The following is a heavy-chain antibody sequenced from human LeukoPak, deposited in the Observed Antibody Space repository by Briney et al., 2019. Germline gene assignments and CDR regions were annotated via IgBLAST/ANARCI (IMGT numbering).Heavy chain of an antibody. D-gene: IGHD2-15*01. Sequence: GGSLRLSCAASGFTFDDYAMHWVRQAPGKGLEWVSGISWNSGSIGYADSVKGRFTISRDNAKNSLYLQMNSLRAEDTALYYCAKEVCSGGSCYAEFDYWGQGTLVTVSS. V-gene: IGHV3-9*01. CDR1: GFTFDDYA. CDR2: ISWNSGSI. J-gene: IGHJ4*02. CDR3: AKEVCSGGSCYAEFDY.